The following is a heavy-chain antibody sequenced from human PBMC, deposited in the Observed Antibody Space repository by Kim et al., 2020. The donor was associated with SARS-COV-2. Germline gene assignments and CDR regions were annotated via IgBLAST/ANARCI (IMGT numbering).Heavy chain of an antibody. CDR1: GGSFSGYY. CDR2: INHSGST. D-gene: IGHD3-9*01. J-gene: IGHJ5*02. CDR3: ASTYDILTGSNWFDP. V-gene: IGHV4-34*01. Sequence: SETLSLTCAVYGGSFSGYYWSWIRQPPGKGLEWIGEINHSGSTNYNPSLKSRVTISVDTSKNQFSLKLSSVTAADTAVYYCASTYDILTGSNWFDPWGQGTLVTVSS.